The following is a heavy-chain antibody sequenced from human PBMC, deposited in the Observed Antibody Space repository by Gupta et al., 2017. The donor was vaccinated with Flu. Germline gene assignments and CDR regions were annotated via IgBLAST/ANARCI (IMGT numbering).Heavy chain of an antibody. CDR3: ARDSCGDYECGWFDP. J-gene: IGHJ5*02. CDR1: GFTLSSYS. V-gene: IGHV3-48*02. Sequence: EVQLVESGGGLVQPGWSLRLSCAASGFTLSSYSMNWVRQAPGKGLEWVSYISSSSSTRYYADSVKGRFTISRDNAKNSLYLQMNSLRDEDTAVYYCARDSCGDYECGWFDPWGQGTLVTVSS. CDR2: ISSSSSTR. D-gene: IGHD4-17*01.